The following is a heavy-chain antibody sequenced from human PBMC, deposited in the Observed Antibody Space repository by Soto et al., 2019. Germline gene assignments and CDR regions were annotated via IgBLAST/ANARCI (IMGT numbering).Heavy chain of an antibody. V-gene: IGHV1-3*01. CDR1: GYTFTSYS. CDR2: INAGNGNT. Sequence: GASVKVSCKASGYTFTSYSMHWVRHAPGQRLEWMGWINAGNGNTKYSQKFQGRVTITRDTSASTAYMELSSLRSEDTAVYYCARSASGYYREDPHDAFDIWGQGTMVTVSS. J-gene: IGHJ3*02. D-gene: IGHD3-22*01. CDR3: ARSASGYYREDPHDAFDI.